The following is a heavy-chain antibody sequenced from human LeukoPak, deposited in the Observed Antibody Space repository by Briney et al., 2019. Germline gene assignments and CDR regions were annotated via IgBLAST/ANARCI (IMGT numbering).Heavy chain of an antibody. J-gene: IGHJ5*02. CDR3: ARLSRLYCSSTSCYTADP. CDR2: INHSGST. V-gene: IGHV4-34*01. Sequence: SETLSLTCAVYGGSFSGYYWSWIRQPPGKGLEWIGEINHSGSTNYNPSLKSRVTISVDTSKNQFSLKLSSVTAADTAVYYCARLSRLYCSSTSCYTADPWGQGTLVTVFS. D-gene: IGHD2-2*02. CDR1: GGSFSGYY.